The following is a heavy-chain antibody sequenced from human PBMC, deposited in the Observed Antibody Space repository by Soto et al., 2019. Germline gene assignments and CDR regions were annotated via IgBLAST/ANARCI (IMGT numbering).Heavy chain of an antibody. D-gene: IGHD2-2*02. CDR2: ISYDGSNK. CDR3: ARVVFEVVPPPIRAYSHGMDV. Sequence: QAGGSLRPSCAPSGFTFSTHGMHWVRRAPGKGLEWVAVISYDGSNKYYGDSVKGRFTISRDNSKNTLYLQMNSLSVEDTAVYYCARVVFEVVPPPIRAYSHGMDVWGQGTTVTVSS. J-gene: IGHJ6*02. V-gene: IGHV3-33*05. CDR1: GFTFSTHG.